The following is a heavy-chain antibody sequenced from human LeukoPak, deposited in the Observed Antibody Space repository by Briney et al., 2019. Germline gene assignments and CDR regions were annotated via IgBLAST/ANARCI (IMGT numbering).Heavy chain of an antibody. D-gene: IGHD3-10*01. CDR3: ARAYGSGPDYYYMDV. CDR1: GGSISSYY. J-gene: IGHJ6*03. Sequence: PSETLSLTCTVSGGSISSYYWSWIRQPPGKGLEWIGYIYYSGSTNYNPSLKSRVTISVDTSKNQFSLRLSSVTAADTAVYYCARAYGSGPDYYYMDVWGKGTTVTVSS. V-gene: IGHV4-59*01. CDR2: IYYSGST.